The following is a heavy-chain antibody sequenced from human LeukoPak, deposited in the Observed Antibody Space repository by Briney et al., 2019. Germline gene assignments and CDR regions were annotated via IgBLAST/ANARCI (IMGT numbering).Heavy chain of an antibody. Sequence: SETLSLTCAVYGGSFSGYYWSWIRQPPGKGLEWIGEINHSGSTNYNPSLKSRVTISVDTSKNQFSLKLSSVTAADTAVYYCANLYRRFNFDYWGQGTLVTVSS. D-gene: IGHD1-26*01. CDR2: INHSGST. V-gene: IGHV4-34*01. CDR3: ANLYRRFNFDY. J-gene: IGHJ4*02. CDR1: GGSFSGYY.